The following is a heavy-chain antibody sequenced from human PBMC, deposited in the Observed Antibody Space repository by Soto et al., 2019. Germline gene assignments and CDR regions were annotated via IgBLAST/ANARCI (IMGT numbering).Heavy chain of an antibody. CDR2: IYHSGST. V-gene: IGHV4-4*02. Sequence: SETLSLTCAVSGGSISSSNWWSWVRQPPGKGLEWIGEIYHSGSTNYNPSLKSRVTISVDKSKNQFSLKLSSVTAADTAVYYCARGKKKSYDSSALPALPDYWGQGTLVTVSS. CDR1: GGSISSSNW. D-gene: IGHD3-22*01. CDR3: ARGKKKSYDSSALPALPDY. J-gene: IGHJ4*02.